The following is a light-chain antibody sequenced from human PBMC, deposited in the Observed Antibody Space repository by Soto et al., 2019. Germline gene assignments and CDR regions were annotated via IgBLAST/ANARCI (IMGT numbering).Light chain of an antibody. CDR1: QSINSW. CDR3: QQYESYWT. J-gene: IGKJ1*01. V-gene: IGKV1-5*03. CDR2: KAS. Sequence: DIQMTQSPSTLSASVGDRVTITCRASQSINSWLAWYQQKPGKAPKLLIYKASNLESGVPSRFSGSGSGTEFTLTISSLQPDDCATYYCQQYESYWTFGQGTKVEIK.